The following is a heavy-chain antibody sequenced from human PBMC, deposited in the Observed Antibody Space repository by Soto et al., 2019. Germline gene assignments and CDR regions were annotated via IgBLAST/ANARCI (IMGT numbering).Heavy chain of an antibody. D-gene: IGHD3-22*01. CDR3: ARDAVYYYDSSGYYPTLWRGWFDP. J-gene: IGHJ5*02. CDR1: GGSISSYY. V-gene: IGHV4-59*12. Sequence: SETLSLTCTVSGGSISSYYWSWIRQPPGKGLEWIGYIYYSGSTNYNPSLKSRVTISVDKSKNQFSLKLSSVTAADTAVYYCARDAVYYYDSSGYYPTLWRGWFDPWGQGTLVTVSS. CDR2: IYYSGST.